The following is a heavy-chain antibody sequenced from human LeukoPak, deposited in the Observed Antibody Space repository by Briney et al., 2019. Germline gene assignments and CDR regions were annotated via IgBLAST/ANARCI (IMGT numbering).Heavy chain of an antibody. J-gene: IGHJ5*02. CDR1: GYSISSGYY. D-gene: IGHD6-13*01. CDR2: FYDSGNT. V-gene: IGHV4-38-2*02. CDR3: ARSYGYSSSWYGSDWFDP. Sequence: PSETLSLTCTVSGYSISSGYYWGWIRQPPGKGLEWIGSFYDSGNTYYNPSLKSRVTISVDTSKNQFSLKLSSVTAADTAVYYCARSYGYSSSWYGSDWFDPWGQGTLVTVSS.